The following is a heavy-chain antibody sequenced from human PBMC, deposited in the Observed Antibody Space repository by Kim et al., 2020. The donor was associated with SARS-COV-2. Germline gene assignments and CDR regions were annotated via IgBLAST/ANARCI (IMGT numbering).Heavy chain of an antibody. CDR3: ARGGGYGMDV. CDR2: IWYDGSNK. D-gene: IGHD3-3*01. J-gene: IGHJ6*02. CDR1: GFSLSNYG. Sequence: GGSLRLSCAVSGFSLSNYGMHWVRQAPGKGLQWVAVIWYDGSNKYYADSVKGRFTISRDTSKNTLYLQMNSLRAEDTALYYCARGGGYGMDVWGQGTTVTVSS. V-gene: IGHV3-33*01.